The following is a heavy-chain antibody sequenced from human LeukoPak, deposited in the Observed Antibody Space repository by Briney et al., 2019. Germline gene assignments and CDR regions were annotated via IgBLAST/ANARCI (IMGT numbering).Heavy chain of an antibody. V-gene: IGHV4-59*01. Sequence: SETLSLTCTVSGGSISGDYWGWIRQPPGKGLEWVGYIYYTGATNYNPSLKSRVTVPADASKNQFSLKLSSVSAADTAVYYCARLQGDSTAVFDYWGQGTLVTVSS. J-gene: IGHJ4*02. CDR1: GGSISGDY. CDR3: ARLQGDSTAVFDY. D-gene: IGHD2-21*01. CDR2: IYYTGAT.